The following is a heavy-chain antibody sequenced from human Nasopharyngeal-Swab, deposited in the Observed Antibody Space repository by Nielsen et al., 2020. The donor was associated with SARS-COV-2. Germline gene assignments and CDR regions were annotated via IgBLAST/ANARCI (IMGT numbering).Heavy chain of an antibody. CDR3: ARGFRYQLPKGGAFDI. CDR1: GFTFSSYD. V-gene: IGHV3-13*04. CDR2: IGTAGDT. Sequence: GESLKISCAASGFTFSSYDMQWVRQATGKGLEWVSAIGTAGDTYYPGSVKGRFTISRENAKNSLYLQMNSLRAGDTAVYYCARGFRYQLPKGGAFDIWGQGTMVTVSS. J-gene: IGHJ3*02. D-gene: IGHD2-2*01.